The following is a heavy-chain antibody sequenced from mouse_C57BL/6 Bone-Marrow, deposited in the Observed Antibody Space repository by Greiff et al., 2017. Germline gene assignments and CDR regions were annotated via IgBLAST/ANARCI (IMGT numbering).Heavy chain of an antibody. V-gene: IGHV1-4*01. J-gene: IGHJ2*01. Sequence: VQRVESGAELARPGASVKMSCKASGYTFTSYTMHWVKQRPGQGLEWIGYINPSSGYTKYNQKFKDKATLTADKSSSTAYMQLSSLTSEDSAVYYCARGWLPYYFDYWGQGTTLTVSS. D-gene: IGHD2-3*01. CDR1: GYTFTSYT. CDR2: INPSSGYT. CDR3: ARGWLPYYFDY.